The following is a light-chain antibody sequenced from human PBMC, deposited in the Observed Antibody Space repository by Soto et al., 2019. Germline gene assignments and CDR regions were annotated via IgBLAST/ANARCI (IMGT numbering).Light chain of an antibody. J-gene: IGLJ1*01. V-gene: IGLV2-14*01. CDR2: EVS. Sequence: QSALTQPASVSGSPGQSITISCTGTSSDVGGYNYVSWYQQHPGKAHKLMIYEVSNRPSGVSNRFSGSKSGNTASLTISGLQAEDEADYYCSSYTSSSTLVFGPGTKVTVL. CDR1: SSDVGGYNY. CDR3: SSYTSSSTLV.